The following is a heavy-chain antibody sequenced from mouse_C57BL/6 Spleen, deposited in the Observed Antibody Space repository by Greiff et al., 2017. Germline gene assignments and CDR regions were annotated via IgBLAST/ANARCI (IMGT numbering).Heavy chain of an antibody. Sequence: QVQLKQSGAELARPGASVKMSCKASGYTFTSYTMHWVKQRPGQGLEWIGYINPSSGYTKYNQKFKDKATLTADKSSSTAYMQLSSLTSEDSAVYYCASDSNYGYWGQGTTLTVSS. D-gene: IGHD2-5*01. J-gene: IGHJ2*01. CDR1: GYTFTSYT. CDR3: ASDSNYGY. V-gene: IGHV1-4*01. CDR2: INPSSGYT.